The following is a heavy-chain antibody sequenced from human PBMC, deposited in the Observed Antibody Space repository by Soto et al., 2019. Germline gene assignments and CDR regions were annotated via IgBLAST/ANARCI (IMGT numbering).Heavy chain of an antibody. CDR1: GYTFTSYD. CDR2: MTPNSGNT. D-gene: IGHD6-13*01. J-gene: IGHJ4*02. Sequence: QVQLVQSGAEVKKPGASVKVSCKASGYTFTSYDINWVRQATGQGLEWMGWMTPNSGNTGYAQKFQGRVTMTRNTSISTAYMELSSLRSEDTAVYYCASGLLIAHGFDYWGQGTLVTVSS. CDR3: ASGLLIAHGFDY. V-gene: IGHV1-8*01.